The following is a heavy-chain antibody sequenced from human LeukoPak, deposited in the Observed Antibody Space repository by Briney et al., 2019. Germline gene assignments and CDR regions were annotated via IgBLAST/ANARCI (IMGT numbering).Heavy chain of an antibody. V-gene: IGHV3-30*04. CDR1: GFTFSSYA. J-gene: IGHJ2*01. CDR2: ISYDGSNK. Sequence: GGSLRLSCAASGFTFSSYAMHWVRQAPGKGLEWVAVISYDGSNKYYADSVKGRFTVSRDNAKNTLYLQMNSLRAEDTAVYYCARDGEGTTPFDLWGRGTLVTVSS. D-gene: IGHD1-7*01. CDR3: ARDGEGTTPFDL.